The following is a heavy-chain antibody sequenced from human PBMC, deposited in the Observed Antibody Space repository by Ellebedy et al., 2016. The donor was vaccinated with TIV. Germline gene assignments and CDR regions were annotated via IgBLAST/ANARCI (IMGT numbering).Heavy chain of an antibody. V-gene: IGHV1-46*01. CDR1: GYTFTSYY. J-gene: IGHJ4*02. Sequence: ASLKVSCXASGYTFTSYYMHWVRQAPGQGLEWMGIINPSGGSTSYAQKFQGRVTMTRDTSTSTVYMELSSLRSEDTAVYYCARSKEYDFWSGRSTSFDYWGQGTLVTVSS. D-gene: IGHD3-3*01. CDR2: INPSGGST. CDR3: ARSKEYDFWSGRSTSFDY.